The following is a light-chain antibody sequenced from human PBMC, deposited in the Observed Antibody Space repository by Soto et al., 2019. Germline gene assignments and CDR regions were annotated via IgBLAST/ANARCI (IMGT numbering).Light chain of an antibody. Sequence: DIVLTQSPGTLSLSPGERATLSCRASQTVRSNFLAWYQRKPGQTPRLLIYGASSRATGIPDRFSGSGSGTDFTLTISRLDPEDFAVYYCQQYGSSSTFGQGTKVEIK. CDR3: QQYGSSST. CDR1: QTVRSNF. V-gene: IGKV3-20*01. J-gene: IGKJ1*01. CDR2: GAS.